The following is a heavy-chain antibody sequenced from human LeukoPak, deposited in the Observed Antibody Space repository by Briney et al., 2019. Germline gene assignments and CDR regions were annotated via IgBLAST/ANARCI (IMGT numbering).Heavy chain of an antibody. Sequence: SETLSLTCTVSGGSISSYFWSWIRQPPGKGLEWIGYIYYSGSTNYNPSLESRVTISVDTSKNQFSLKLASVTAADTAIYYCAKGAGGFSYYNWFDPWGQGTLVTVSS. V-gene: IGHV4-59*12. D-gene: IGHD5-18*01. J-gene: IGHJ5*02. CDR3: AKGAGGFSYYNWFDP. CDR1: GGSISSYF. CDR2: IYYSGST.